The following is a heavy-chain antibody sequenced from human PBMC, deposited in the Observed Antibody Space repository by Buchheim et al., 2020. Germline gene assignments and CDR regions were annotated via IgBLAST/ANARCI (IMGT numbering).Heavy chain of an antibody. J-gene: IGHJ6*02. D-gene: IGHD2-2*01. CDR3: AKDRLYCSSTSCYARDYYGMDV. CDR2: ISYDGSNK. V-gene: IGHV3-30*18. CDR1: GFTFSSYG. Sequence: QVQLVESGGGVVQPGRSLRPSCAASGFTFSSYGMHWVRQAPGKGLEWVAVISYDGSNKYYADSVKGRFTISRDNSKNTLYLQMNSLRAEDTAVYYCAKDRLYCSSTSCYARDYYGMDVWGQGTT.